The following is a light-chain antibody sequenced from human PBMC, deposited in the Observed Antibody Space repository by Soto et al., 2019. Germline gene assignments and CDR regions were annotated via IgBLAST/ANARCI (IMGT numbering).Light chain of an antibody. J-gene: IGKJ4*01. V-gene: IGKV3-15*01. CDR1: QSISSN. Sequence: DIAMTQSPATLSVSVGDRATLSFRASQSISSNLAWYQQKPGQAPRLLIYDTSTRATGVPTSFSGSGSGAEFTLTINSLQSEDFAVYYCQPYNNWTLAFGEGTQVEIK. CDR2: DTS. CDR3: QPYNNWTLA.